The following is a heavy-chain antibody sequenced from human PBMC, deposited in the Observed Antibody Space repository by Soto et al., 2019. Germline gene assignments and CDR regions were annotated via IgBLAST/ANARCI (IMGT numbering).Heavy chain of an antibody. CDR2: IIPIFGTA. J-gene: IGHJ5*02. Sequence: QVQLVQSGAEVKKPGSSVKVSCKASGGTFSSYAISWVRQAPGQGLEWMGGIIPIFGTANYAQKFQGRVTITADESTSTAYMELSSLRSEDTAVYYCARDNPETTVPTRVGIDPWGQGTLVTVSS. D-gene: IGHD4-4*01. V-gene: IGHV1-69*01. CDR3: ARDNPETTVPTRVGIDP. CDR1: GGTFSSYA.